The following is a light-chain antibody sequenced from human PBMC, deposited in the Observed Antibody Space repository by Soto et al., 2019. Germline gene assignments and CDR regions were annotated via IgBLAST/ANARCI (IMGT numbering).Light chain of an antibody. J-gene: IGKJ1*01. CDR1: QSISSW. CDR2: DAS. CDR3: QQYNSYSST. V-gene: IGKV1-5*01. Sequence: DIQMSQSPSTLSASVGDRVTITCRASQSISSWLAWYQQKPGKAPKLLIYDASSLESGVPSRFSGSGSGTEFTLTISSLQPDDFANYYCQQYNSYSSTFGQGTKVYIK.